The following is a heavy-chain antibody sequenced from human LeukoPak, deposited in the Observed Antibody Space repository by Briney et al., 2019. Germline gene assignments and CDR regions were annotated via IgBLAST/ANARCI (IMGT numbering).Heavy chain of an antibody. CDR3: ARSYSGDFWSGYYTSYYYYYMDV. CDR2: IDWDDDK. Sequence: SGPALVKPTQTLTLTCTFSGFSLSTSGMCVSWIRQPPGKALEWLARIDWDDDKYYSTSLKTRLTISKDTSKNQVVLTITNMDPVDTATYYCARSYSGDFWSGYYTSYYYYYMDVWGKGTTVTVSS. J-gene: IGHJ6*03. V-gene: IGHV2-70*11. CDR1: GFSLSTSGMC. D-gene: IGHD3-3*01.